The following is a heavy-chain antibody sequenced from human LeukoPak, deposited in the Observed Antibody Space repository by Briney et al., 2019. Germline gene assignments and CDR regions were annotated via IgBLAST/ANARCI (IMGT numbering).Heavy chain of an antibody. CDR1: GFTFSSYA. CDR3: AKGQRWALQWGVYFDY. D-gene: IGHD1-26*01. CDR2: ISGGGGST. V-gene: IGHV3-23*01. J-gene: IGHJ4*02. Sequence: PGGSLRLSCAASGFTFSSYAMTWVRQTPGKGLEWVSGISGGGGSTNYADSVKGRFTISRDNSKNALYRQMNSLRAEDTAVYYCAKGQRWALQWGVYFDYWGQGTLVTVSS.